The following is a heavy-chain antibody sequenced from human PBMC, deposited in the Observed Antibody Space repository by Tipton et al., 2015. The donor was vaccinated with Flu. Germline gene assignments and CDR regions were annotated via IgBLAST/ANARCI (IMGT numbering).Heavy chain of an antibody. CDR2: IKRISDGGTT. CDR3: TKGHQVGLSQIDY. J-gene: IGHJ4*02. D-gene: IGHD2-15*01. V-gene: IGHV3-15*01. Sequence: QLVQSGGGLVKPGGSLRLSCVLSGFPFTDAWMTWVRQAPGKGLEWLGRIKRISDGGTTEYAAPVKGRFSISKEYSTNTLFLQLNSLRIEDTAVYYCTKGHQVGLSQIDYWGQGSLVTVSS. CDR1: GFPFTDAW.